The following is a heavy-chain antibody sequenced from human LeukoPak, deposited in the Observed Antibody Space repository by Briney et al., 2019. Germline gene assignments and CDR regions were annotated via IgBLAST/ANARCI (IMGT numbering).Heavy chain of an antibody. CDR1: GGPISSYY. CDR2: IYTSGST. Sequence: SETLSLTCTVSGGPISSYYWSWIRQPARKGLEWIGRIYTSGSTNYNPSLKSRVTMSVDTSKNQFSLKLSSVTAADTAVYYCARDTIVVVPAPGVGAFDIWGQGTMVTVSS. J-gene: IGHJ3*02. V-gene: IGHV4-4*07. D-gene: IGHD2-2*01. CDR3: ARDTIVVVPAPGVGAFDI.